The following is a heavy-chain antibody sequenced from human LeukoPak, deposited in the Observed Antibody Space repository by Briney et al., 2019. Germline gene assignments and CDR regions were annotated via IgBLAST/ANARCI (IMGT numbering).Heavy chain of an antibody. CDR3: AKVGTWELQRVFEN. CDR2: VGRDGSEK. V-gene: IGHV3-7*01. CDR1: GFTFSDYW. J-gene: IGHJ4*02. D-gene: IGHD1-26*01. Sequence: GGSLRLSCAASGFTFSDYWMTWVRQVPGRGLEWVANVGRDGSEKNYVDSVEGRFTISRDNAKKSLDLEMNSLRVEDTALYYCAKVGTWELQRVFENWGQGTLVTVSS.